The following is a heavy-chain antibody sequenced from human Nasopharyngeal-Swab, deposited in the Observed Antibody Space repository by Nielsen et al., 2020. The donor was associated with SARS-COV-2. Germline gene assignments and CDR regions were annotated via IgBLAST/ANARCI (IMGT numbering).Heavy chain of an antibody. CDR3: ARARGAYGDYYYYDSTDV. Sequence: WIRQSPSRGLEWLGRTYYRAKWYNDYAVSVKSRITINPDTSKNQFSLHLNSVTPEDTAVYYCARARGAYGDYYYYDSTDVWGKGTPVTVSS. CDR2: TYYRAKWYN. J-gene: IGHJ6*03. V-gene: IGHV6-1*01. D-gene: IGHD4-17*01.